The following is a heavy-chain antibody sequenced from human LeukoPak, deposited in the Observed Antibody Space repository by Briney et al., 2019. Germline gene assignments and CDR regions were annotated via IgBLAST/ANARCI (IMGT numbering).Heavy chain of an antibody. CDR3: ARDGSWEDVYYYGMDV. CDR1: GFTVSSNY. D-gene: IGHD6-13*01. Sequence: GSLRLSCAASGFTVSSNYMSWVRQAPGKGLEWVSVIYSGGSTYYADSVKGRFTISRDNSKNTLYLQMNSLRAEDTAVYYCARDGSWEDVYYYGMDVWGQGTTVTVSS. J-gene: IGHJ6*02. CDR2: IYSGGST. V-gene: IGHV3-53*01.